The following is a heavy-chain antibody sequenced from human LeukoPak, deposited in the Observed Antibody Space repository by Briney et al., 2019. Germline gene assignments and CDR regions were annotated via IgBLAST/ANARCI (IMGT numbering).Heavy chain of an antibody. V-gene: IGHV4-39*07. Sequence: SETLSLTCTVSGGSISSSSYYWGWIRQPPGKGLEWIGSIYYSGSTYYNPSLKSRVTISVDTSKNQFSLKLSSVTAADTAVYYCAGRAKGGDFWSGSFYYYYYMDVWGKGTTVTVSS. CDR2: IYYSGST. J-gene: IGHJ6*03. CDR1: GGSISSSSYY. D-gene: IGHD3-3*01. CDR3: AGRAKGGDFWSGSFYYYYYMDV.